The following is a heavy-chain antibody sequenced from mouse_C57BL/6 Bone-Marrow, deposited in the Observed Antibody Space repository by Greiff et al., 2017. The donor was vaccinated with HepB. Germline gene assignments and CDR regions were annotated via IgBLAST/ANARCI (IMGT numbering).Heavy chain of an antibody. Sequence: QVQLKQPGTELVKPGASVKLSCKASGYTFTSYWMHWVKQRPGQGLEWIGNINPSNGGTNYNEKFKSKATLTVDKSSSTAYMQLSSLTSEDSAVYYCARDGVYYYGSSKAYWGQGTLVTVSA. J-gene: IGHJ3*01. CDR1: GYTFTSYW. D-gene: IGHD1-1*01. CDR3: ARDGVYYYGSSKAY. V-gene: IGHV1-53*01. CDR2: INPSNGGT.